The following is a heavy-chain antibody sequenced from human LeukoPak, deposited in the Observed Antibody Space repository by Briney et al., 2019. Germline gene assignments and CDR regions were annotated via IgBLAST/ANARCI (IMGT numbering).Heavy chain of an antibody. CDR3: AREKNDIVLTSYYFDY. CDR1: GGTFSSYA. CDR2: IYSSGNT. Sequence: GASVKVSCKASGGTFSSYAISWVRQAPGKGLEWVSVIYSSGNTYYADSVKGRFTISRDNSKNTLYLQMNSLRAEDTAVYYCAREKNDIVLTSYYFDYWGQGTLVTVSS. D-gene: IGHD5-12*01. V-gene: IGHV3-53*01. J-gene: IGHJ4*02.